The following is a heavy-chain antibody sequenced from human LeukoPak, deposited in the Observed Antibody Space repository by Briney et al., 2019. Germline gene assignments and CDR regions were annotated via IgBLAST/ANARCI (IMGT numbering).Heavy chain of an antibody. Sequence: PGGSLRLSCAASGFTFSSYWMSWVRQAPGKGLEWVAFIRYDGSNKYYADSVKGRFTISRDNSKNSLYLQMNSLRAEDTALYYCARDDYGSGSWNDYWGQGTLVTVSS. CDR3: ARDDYGSGSWNDY. D-gene: IGHD3-10*01. V-gene: IGHV3-30*02. CDR1: GFTFSSYW. J-gene: IGHJ4*02. CDR2: IRYDGSNK.